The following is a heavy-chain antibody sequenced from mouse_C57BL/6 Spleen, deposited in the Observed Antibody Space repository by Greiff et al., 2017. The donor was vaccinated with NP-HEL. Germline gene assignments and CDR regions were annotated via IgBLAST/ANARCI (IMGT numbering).Heavy chain of an antibody. D-gene: IGHD2-2*01. V-gene: IGHV5-4*01. J-gene: IGHJ3*01. Sequence: EVMLVESGGGLVKPGGSLKLSCAASGFTFSSYAMSWVRQTPEKRLEWVATISDGGSYNYHPDNVKGRFTISRDNAKNNLYLQMSHLKSEDTAMYYCARDHYGYDVFAYWGQGTLVTVSA. CDR1: GFTFSSYA. CDR2: ISDGGSYN. CDR3: ARDHYGYDVFAY.